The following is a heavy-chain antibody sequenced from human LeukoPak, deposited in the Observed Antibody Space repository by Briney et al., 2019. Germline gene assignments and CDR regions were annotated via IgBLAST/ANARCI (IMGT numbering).Heavy chain of an antibody. V-gene: IGHV3-53*04. J-gene: IGHJ6*02. CDR2: IYGGGST. CDR1: GFTVSSNY. CDR3: ARGGDTPYYYYGMDV. D-gene: IGHD4-17*01. Sequence: PGGSLRLSCAASGFTVSSNYMSWVRQAPGKGLEWVSVIYGGGSTYYADSVKGRFTISRHNSKNTLYLQMNSLRAEDTAVYYCARGGDTPYYYYGMDVWGQGTTVTVSS.